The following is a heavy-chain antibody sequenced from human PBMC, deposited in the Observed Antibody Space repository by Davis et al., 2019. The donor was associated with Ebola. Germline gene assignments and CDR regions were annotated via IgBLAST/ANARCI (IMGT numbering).Heavy chain of an antibody. CDR1: GFTFSSYW. CDR2: ISGEGSTT. D-gene: IGHD2/OR15-2a*01. V-gene: IGHV3-74*03. J-gene: IGHJ4*02. Sequence: GGSLRLSCEASGFTFSSYWMHWVRQAPGKGLVWVSRISGEGSTTKYADSVKGRFTISRDNAKNTLYLQMNSLRAEDTAVYYCATSTYLPVYWGQGTLVTVSS. CDR3: ATSTYLPVY.